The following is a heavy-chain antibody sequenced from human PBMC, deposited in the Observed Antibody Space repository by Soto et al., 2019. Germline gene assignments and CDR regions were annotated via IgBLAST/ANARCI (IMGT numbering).Heavy chain of an antibody. CDR2: INHSGST. J-gene: IGHJ4*02. V-gene: IGHV4-34*01. CDR1: GGSFSGYY. CDR3: ARRDFIRFYRLKPFDY. Sequence: PSETLSLTCAVYGGSFSGYYWSWIRQPPGKGLEWIGEINHSGSTNYNPSLKSRVTISVDTSKNQFSLKLSSVTAADTAVYYCARRDFIRFYRLKPFDYWGQGTLVTVSS. D-gene: IGHD3-3*01.